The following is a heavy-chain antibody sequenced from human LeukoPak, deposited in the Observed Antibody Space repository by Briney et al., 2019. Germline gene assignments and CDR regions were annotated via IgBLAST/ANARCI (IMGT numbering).Heavy chain of an antibody. D-gene: IGHD3-10*01. CDR3: ARGLPPAELVDDY. Sequence: SETLSLTCAVYGGSFSGYYWSWVRQPPGKGLEWIGEINHSGSTNYNPSLKSRVTISVDTSKNQFSLKLSSVTAADTAVYYCARGLPPAELVDDYWGQGTLVTVSS. CDR2: INHSGST. V-gene: IGHV4-34*01. CDR1: GGSFSGYY. J-gene: IGHJ4*02.